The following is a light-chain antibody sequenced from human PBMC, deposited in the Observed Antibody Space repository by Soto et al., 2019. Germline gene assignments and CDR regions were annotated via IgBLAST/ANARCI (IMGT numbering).Light chain of an antibody. V-gene: IGLV3-1*01. CDR3: QAWDSSTAV. CDR2: ENG. J-gene: IGLJ2*01. Sequence: SYELTQPPSVSVSPGQIASITCSGDKLESKYTCWFQQKSGQSPVLVIYENGKRPSGIPERFSGSNSGNTATLTISGTQAMGEADYYCQAWDSSTAVFGGGTKLTVL. CDR1: KLESKY.